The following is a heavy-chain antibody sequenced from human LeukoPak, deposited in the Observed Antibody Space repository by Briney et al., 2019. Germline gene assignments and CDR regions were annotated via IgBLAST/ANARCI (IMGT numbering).Heavy chain of an antibody. J-gene: IGHJ4*02. Sequence: GGSLRLSCAASGFTFSSYWMSWVRQAPGKGLEWVANIKQDGSEKYYVDSVKGRFTISRDNAKNSLYLQMNSLRGDDTAVYYCAKDVGKWESLHFFDYWGQGTLVTVSS. CDR1: GFTFSSYW. CDR2: IKQDGSEK. CDR3: AKDVGKWESLHFFDY. V-gene: IGHV3-7*03. D-gene: IGHD1-26*01.